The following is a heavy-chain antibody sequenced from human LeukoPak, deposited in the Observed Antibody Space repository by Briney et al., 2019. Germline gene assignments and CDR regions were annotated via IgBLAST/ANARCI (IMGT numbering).Heavy chain of an antibody. J-gene: IGHJ6*02. Sequence: SETLSLTCTVSGGSISSHYWSWIRQPPGKGLEWIGYIYYSGSTNYNPSLKSRVTISVDTSKNQFSLKLSSVTAADTAVYYCARRLRDRRSDYYYGMDVWGQGTTVTVSS. CDR2: IYYSGST. CDR3: ARRLRDRRSDYYYGMDV. CDR1: GGSISSHY. V-gene: IGHV4-59*11. D-gene: IGHD4-17*01.